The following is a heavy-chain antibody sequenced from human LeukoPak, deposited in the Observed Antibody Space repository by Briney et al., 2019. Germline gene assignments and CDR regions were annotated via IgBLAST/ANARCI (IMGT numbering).Heavy chain of an antibody. V-gene: IGHV4-34*01. CDR3: ARLSGISNWFDP. D-gene: IGHD3-3*01. J-gene: IGHJ5*02. Sequence: SETLSLTCAVYGGSFSGYYWSWIRQPPGKGLEWIGEINHSGSTNYNPSLKSRVTVSVDTSKNQFSLKLSSVTAADTAVYYCARLSGISNWFDPWGQGTLVTVSS. CDR2: INHSGST. CDR1: GGSFSGYY.